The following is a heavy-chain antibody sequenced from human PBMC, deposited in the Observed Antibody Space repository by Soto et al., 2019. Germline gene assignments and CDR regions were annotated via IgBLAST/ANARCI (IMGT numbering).Heavy chain of an antibody. J-gene: IGHJ4*02. CDR3: XXXXXXXXIY. CDR2: ITSSSVT. Sequence: EVQLVESGGGLVQPGGSLRLSCAASGFTFSTXSMNWVRQAPXKGLEWISYITSSSVTMYADSVKGRFTISRDNAKNSLYLQXSXXXXXXXXXXXXXXXXXXXXIYXGQGTXVTVSS. CDR1: GFTFSTXS. V-gene: IGHV3-48*01.